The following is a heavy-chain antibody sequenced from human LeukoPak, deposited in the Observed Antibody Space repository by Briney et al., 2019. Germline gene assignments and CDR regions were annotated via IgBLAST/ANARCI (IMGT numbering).Heavy chain of an antibody. V-gene: IGHV1-2*02. CDR2: INPNDGDT. CDR1: GYTFTDYY. Sequence: ASVRVSCKASGYTFTDYYMHWVRQAPGQGFEWMGWINPNDGDTNYAQKFQGRVTMTRDTSISTAHMEVGRLRSDDTAVYYCARANFLYCSSSTCLFDYWGQGTLVTVSS. D-gene: IGHD2-2*01. J-gene: IGHJ4*02. CDR3: ARANFLYCSSSTCLFDY.